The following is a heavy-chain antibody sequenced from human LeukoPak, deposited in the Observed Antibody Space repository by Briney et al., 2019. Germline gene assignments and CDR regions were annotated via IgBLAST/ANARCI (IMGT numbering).Heavy chain of an antibody. V-gene: IGHV4-34*01. CDR1: GGSFSGYY. CDR2: INHSGST. Sequence: SETLSLTCAVYGGSFSGYYWSWIRQPPGKGLEWIGEINHSGSTNYNPSLKSRVTISVDTSKNQFSLKLSSVTAADTAVYYCARGVVRGRYCSSTSCLRHNYFDSWGQGTLVTVSS. D-gene: IGHD2-2*01. CDR3: ARGVVRGRYCSSTSCLRHNYFDS. J-gene: IGHJ4*02.